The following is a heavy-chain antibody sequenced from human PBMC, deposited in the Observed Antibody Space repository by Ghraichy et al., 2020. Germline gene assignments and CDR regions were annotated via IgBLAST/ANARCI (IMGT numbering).Heavy chain of an antibody. J-gene: IGHJ6*02. Sequence: GGSLRLSCSPSGFTFSNYGLHWVRQAPGKGLEWVAFISYDGSKKYYGDSVKGRFTISRDNSKITLYLQMSSLRSEETAVDYCAKGHYAVRGVIIRAGDNINSALDVWGLGTTVIVSS. CDR3: AKGHYAVRGVIIRAGDNINSALDV. CDR2: ISYDGSKK. CDR1: GFTFSNYG. D-gene: IGHD3-10*01. V-gene: IGHV3-30*18.